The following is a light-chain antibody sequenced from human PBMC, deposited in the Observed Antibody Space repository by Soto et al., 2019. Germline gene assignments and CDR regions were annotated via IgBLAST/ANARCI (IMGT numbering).Light chain of an antibody. Sequence: DIVLTQSPATLSLSPGERATLSCMASQSVGTSLAWFQHKPGQAPRLLLYAASNRAAGIPARFSGSGSETDFTLTISSLEPEDFAVYYCQQRNNWLTFGGGTKVEIK. CDR1: QSVGTS. CDR3: QQRNNWLT. J-gene: IGKJ4*01. V-gene: IGKV3-11*01. CDR2: AAS.